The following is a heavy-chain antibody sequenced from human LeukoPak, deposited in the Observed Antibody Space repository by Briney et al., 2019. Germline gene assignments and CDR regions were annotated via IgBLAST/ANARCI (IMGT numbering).Heavy chain of an antibody. CDR3: ATSLRRPTSSDAFDI. CDR1: GYTFTGYY. J-gene: IGHJ3*02. V-gene: IGHV1-2*02. D-gene: IGHD6-6*01. CDR2: INPNSGGI. Sequence: ASVKVSCKASGYTFTGYYMHWVRQAPGQGLEWMGWINPNSGGINYAQKFQGRVTMTRDTSISTAYMELSRLRSDDTAVYYCATSLRRPTSSDAFDIWGQGTMVTVSS.